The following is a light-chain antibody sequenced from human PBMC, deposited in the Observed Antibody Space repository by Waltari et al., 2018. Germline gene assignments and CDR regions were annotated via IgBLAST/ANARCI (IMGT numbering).Light chain of an antibody. CDR2: WAS. CDR1: QSVLYRSNNKNY. Sequence: DIVMTQSPDSLAVSLGERATINCKSSQSVLYRSNNKNYSASYQQKPGQPPKELIYWASSRESGVPDRLSGSGSGTDFTLTISSLQAEDVAVYYCQQYYSSPPYTFGQGTKLEIK. CDR3: QQYYSSPPYT. J-gene: IGKJ2*01. V-gene: IGKV4-1*01.